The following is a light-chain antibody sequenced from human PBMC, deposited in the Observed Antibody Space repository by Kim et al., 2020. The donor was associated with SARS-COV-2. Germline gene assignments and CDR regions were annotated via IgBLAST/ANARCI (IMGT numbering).Light chain of an antibody. CDR3: QQYGTSFI. CDR1: ENVRSSY. Sequence: LSPGERATLSCRASENVRSSYSAWYQQKPGQAPRLLIYGTTNRATGIPDRFSGSGSGTDFTLTISRLEPEDFAVYYCQQYGTSFIFGGGTKVDIK. V-gene: IGKV3-20*01. CDR2: GTT. J-gene: IGKJ4*01.